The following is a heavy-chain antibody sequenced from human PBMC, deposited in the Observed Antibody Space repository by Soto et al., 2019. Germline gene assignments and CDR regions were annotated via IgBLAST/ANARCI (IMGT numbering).Heavy chain of an antibody. CDR3: AKKPDYYDSSGYPR. D-gene: IGHD3-22*01. CDR1: GFTFSSYA. Sequence: LRLSCAASGFTFSSYAMSWVRQAPGKGLEWVSAISGSGGSTYYADSVKGRFTISRDNSKNTLYLQMNSLRAEDTAVYYCAKKPDYYDSSGYPRWGQGTLVTVPS. V-gene: IGHV3-23*01. CDR2: ISGSGGST. J-gene: IGHJ4*02.